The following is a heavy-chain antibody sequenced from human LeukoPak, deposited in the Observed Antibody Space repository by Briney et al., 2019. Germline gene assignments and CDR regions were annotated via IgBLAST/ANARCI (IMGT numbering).Heavy chain of an antibody. Sequence: SETLSLTCAVYGGSFSGYYWSWIRQPPGKGLEWIGEINHSGSTNYNPSLKSRVTISVDTSKNQFSLKLSSVTAADTAVYYCARGLRSTMIRGARFDYWGQGTLVTVSS. J-gene: IGHJ4*02. D-gene: IGHD3-10*01. CDR2: INHSGST. CDR1: GGSFSGYY. V-gene: IGHV4-34*01. CDR3: ARGLRSTMIRGARFDY.